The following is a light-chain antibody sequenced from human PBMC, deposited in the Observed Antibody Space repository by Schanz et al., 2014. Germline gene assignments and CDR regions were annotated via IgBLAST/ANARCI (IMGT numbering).Light chain of an antibody. J-gene: IGLJ1*01. V-gene: IGLV2-14*03. CDR1: RSDIGGYNY. Sequence: QSVLTQPASVSGSPGQSITISCTGTRSDIGGYNYVSWYQQHPGEAPKLMIFDVSLRPSGISNRFSGSKSDNTAPLTISGLQAEDEADYYCSSYSSSTLYVFGTGTKLTVL. CDR3: SSYSSSTLYV. CDR2: DVS.